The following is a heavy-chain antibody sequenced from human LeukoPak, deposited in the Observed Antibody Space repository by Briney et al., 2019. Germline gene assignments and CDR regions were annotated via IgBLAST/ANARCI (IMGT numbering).Heavy chain of an antibody. J-gene: IGHJ4*02. Sequence: GGSLRLSCAASGFTFSSYSMNWVRQAPGEGLEWVSSISSSSSYIYYADSVKGRFTISRDNAKNSLYLQMNSLRAEDTAVYYCALSSGYLFDYWGQGTLVTVSS. CDR2: ISSSSSYI. CDR1: GFTFSSYS. V-gene: IGHV3-21*01. CDR3: ALSSGYLFDY. D-gene: IGHD3-22*01.